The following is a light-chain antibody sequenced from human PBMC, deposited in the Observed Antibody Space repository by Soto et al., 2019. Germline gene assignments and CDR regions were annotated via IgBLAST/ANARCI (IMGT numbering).Light chain of an antibody. Sequence: QLVLTQPRSVSGAPGQRVTISCTGSSSNIGAGHDVHWYQQLPGTAPKLLIYDNTNRPSGVPDRFSGSKSETSASLAITGLQAEDEADYYCQSYDSSLSAYVFATGTKVTVL. CDR1: SSNIGAGHD. J-gene: IGLJ1*01. CDR3: QSYDSSLSAYV. V-gene: IGLV1-40*01. CDR2: DNT.